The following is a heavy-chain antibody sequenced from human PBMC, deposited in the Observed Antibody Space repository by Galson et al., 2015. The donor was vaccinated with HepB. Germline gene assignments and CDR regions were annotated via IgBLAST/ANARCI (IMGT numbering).Heavy chain of an antibody. CDR1: GFTFSSYA. CDR3: AKDFTVPAENMDV. J-gene: IGHJ6*03. V-gene: IGHV3-23*01. D-gene: IGHD2-2*01. CDR2: ISGSGGST. Sequence: SLRLSCAASGFTFSSYAMSWVRQAPGKGLEWVSAISGSGGSTYYADSVKGRFTISRDNAKNSLYLQMNSLRAEDTALYYCAKDFTVPAENMDVWGKGTTVTVSS.